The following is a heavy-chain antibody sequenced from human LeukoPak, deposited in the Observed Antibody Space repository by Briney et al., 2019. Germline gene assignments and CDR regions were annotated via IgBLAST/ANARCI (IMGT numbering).Heavy chain of an antibody. J-gene: IGHJ4*02. CDR3: ARDGYSSSSFTPFDY. V-gene: IGHV3-30*03. D-gene: IGHD6-6*01. Sequence: GGSLRLSCAASGFTFSSYGTHWVRQAPGKGLEWVAVISYDGSNKYYADSVKGRFTISRDNSKNTLYLQMNSLRAEDTAVYYCARDGYSSSSFTPFDYWGQGTLVTVSS. CDR2: ISYDGSNK. CDR1: GFTFSSYG.